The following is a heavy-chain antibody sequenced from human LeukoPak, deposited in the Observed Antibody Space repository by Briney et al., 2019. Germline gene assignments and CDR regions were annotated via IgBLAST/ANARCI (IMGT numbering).Heavy chain of an antibody. J-gene: IGHJ4*02. V-gene: IGHV4-4*07. Sequence: SETLSLACTVAGGSISSYYWSWVRQPAGRGLEWIGRIYTSGSTNYNPSRKSRFTMSVDTSKNQFSLKLSSVTAADAAVYYCARDGVAARPGLYYWGQGTLVTVSS. CDR3: ARDGVAARPGLYY. CDR1: GGSISSYY. D-gene: IGHD6-6*01. CDR2: IYTSGST.